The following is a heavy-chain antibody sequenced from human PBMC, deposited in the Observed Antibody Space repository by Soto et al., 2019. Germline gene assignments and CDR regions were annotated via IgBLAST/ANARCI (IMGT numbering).Heavy chain of an antibody. Sequence: GGSLRLSCAASGFTFSSYEMNWVRQAPGKGLEWVSYISSSGSTIYYADSVKGRFTISRDNAKNSLYLQMNSLRAEDTAVYYCARPQGYDSSGYYFAFDIWGQGTMVTVSS. CDR1: GFTFSSYE. J-gene: IGHJ3*02. D-gene: IGHD3-22*01. CDR2: ISSSGSTI. V-gene: IGHV3-48*03. CDR3: ARPQGYDSSGYYFAFDI.